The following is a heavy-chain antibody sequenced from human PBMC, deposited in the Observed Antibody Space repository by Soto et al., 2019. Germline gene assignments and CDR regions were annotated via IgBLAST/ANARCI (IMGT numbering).Heavy chain of an antibody. J-gene: IGHJ4*02. D-gene: IGHD2-15*01. CDR3: ASLCSGGSCYPESSDY. V-gene: IGHV3-30-3*01. CDR2: ISYDGSNK. CDR1: GFTFSSYA. Sequence: QVQLVESGGGVVQPGRSLRLSCAASGFTFSSYAMHWVRQAPGKGLEWVAVISYDGSNKYYADSVKGRFTISRDNSKNTLYLQMNSLRAEDTAVYYCASLCSGGSCYPESSDYWDQGTLVTVSS.